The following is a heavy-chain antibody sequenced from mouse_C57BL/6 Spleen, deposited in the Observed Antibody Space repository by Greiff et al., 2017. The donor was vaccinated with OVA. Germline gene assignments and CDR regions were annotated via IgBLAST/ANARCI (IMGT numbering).Heavy chain of an antibody. J-gene: IGHJ1*03. D-gene: IGHD1-1*01. CDR3: ARSRAVDWYFDV. V-gene: IGHV1-64*01. CDR1: GYTFTSYW. Sequence: QVQLQQPGAELVKPGASVKLSCKASGYTFTSYWMHWVKQRPGQGLEWIGMIHPNSGGTNYNEKFKSKATLTVDKSSSTAYMQLSSLTSEDSAVYYCARSRAVDWYFDVWGTGTTVTVSS. CDR2: IHPNSGGT.